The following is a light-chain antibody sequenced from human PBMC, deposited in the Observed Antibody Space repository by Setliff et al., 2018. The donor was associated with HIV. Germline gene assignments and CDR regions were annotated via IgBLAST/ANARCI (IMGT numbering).Light chain of an antibody. CDR3: LSAHNSSTYRGI. J-gene: IGLJ2*01. CDR1: ALPRKY. V-gene: IGLV3-16*01. Sequence: SYALKQPPSVSVSPGQTARITCSGEALPRKYSYWFQQKPGQAPVMVIYKDTERPSVIPARFSGSTSGTTVTLTISGAQAEDESDYYCLSAHNSSTYRGIFGGGTKVTVL. CDR2: KDT.